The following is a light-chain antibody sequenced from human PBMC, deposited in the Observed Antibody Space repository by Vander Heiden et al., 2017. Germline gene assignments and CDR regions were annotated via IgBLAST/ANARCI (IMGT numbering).Light chain of an antibody. CDR1: SRDGGGYTL. V-gene: IGLV2-23*02. J-gene: IGLJ3*02. CDR2: EVS. CDR3: CSYAGGSTWM. Sequence: QSALTQPASVSGSPGQSITISCTGTSRDGGGYTLVSWYQQRPGTAPKLMIYEVSKRPSGVSNRFSGSKSGNTASLTISGLLAEDEADYYCCSYAGGSTWMFGGGTKLTVL.